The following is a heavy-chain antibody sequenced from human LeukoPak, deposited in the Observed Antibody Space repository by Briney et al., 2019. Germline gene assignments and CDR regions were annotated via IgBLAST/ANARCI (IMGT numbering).Heavy chain of an antibody. V-gene: IGHV1-18*01. CDR3: ARDEQQLSPGFDY. Sequence: ASVKVSCKASGYTFTSYGITWVRQAPGQGLEWMGWISAYNGNTNYAQKLQGRVTMTTDTSTSTANMELRSLRSDYTAVYYCARDEQQLSPGFDYWGQGTLVTVSS. CDR2: ISAYNGNT. D-gene: IGHD6-13*01. J-gene: IGHJ4*02. CDR1: GYTFTSYG.